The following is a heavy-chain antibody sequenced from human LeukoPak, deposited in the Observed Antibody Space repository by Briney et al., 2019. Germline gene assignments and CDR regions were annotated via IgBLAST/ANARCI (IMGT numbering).Heavy chain of an antibody. CDR1: GGSFSGYY. J-gene: IGHJ5*02. CDR3: ARGLSVVVPAAILSPHWFDP. D-gene: IGHD2-2*01. CDR2: IKHSGST. Sequence: SETLSLTCAVYGGSFSGYYWSWIRQPPGKGLEWIGEIKHSGSTNYNPSLKSRVTISVDTSKNQFSLKLSSVTAADTAVYYCARGLSVVVPAAILSPHWFDPWGQGTLVTVSS. V-gene: IGHV4-34*01.